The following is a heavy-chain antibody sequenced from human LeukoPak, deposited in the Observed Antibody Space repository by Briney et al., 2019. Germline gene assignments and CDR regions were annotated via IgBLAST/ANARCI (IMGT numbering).Heavy chain of an antibody. CDR3: ARDPRVDYCSSTSRYSR. V-gene: IGHV4-31*03. CDR1: GGSISSGGYY. J-gene: IGHJ4*02. D-gene: IGHD2-2*02. Sequence: SETLSLTCTVSGGSISSGGYYWSWIRQHPGKGLEWIGYIYYSGSTYYNPSLKSRVTISVDTSKNQFSLKLSSVTAADTAVYYCARDPRVDYCSSTSRYSRWGQGTLVTVSS. CDR2: IYYSGST.